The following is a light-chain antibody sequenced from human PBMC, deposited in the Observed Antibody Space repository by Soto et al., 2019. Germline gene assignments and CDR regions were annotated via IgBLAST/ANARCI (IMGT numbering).Light chain of an antibody. J-gene: IGLJ1*01. CDR2: ADT. Sequence: HSLLTQQLSVSVAPGQMVTISCTGSSSNRGAEYNVHWYQQVRGTATRPLIYADTIRPSGVPGRFSVSMAGTSASLTIDGFQAEDEADYYCQSYDSSLRGYVSGTGTRVT. CDR3: QSYDSSLRGYV. CDR1: SSNRGAEYN. V-gene: IGLV1-40*01.